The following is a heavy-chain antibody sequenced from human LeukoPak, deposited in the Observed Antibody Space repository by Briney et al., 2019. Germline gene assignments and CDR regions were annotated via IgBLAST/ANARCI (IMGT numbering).Heavy chain of an antibody. CDR1: GGSFSGYY. J-gene: IGHJ5*02. Sequence: TSETLSLTCAVYGGSFSGYYWSWIRQPPGKGLEWIGEINHSGSTYYNPSLKSRVTISVDTSKNQFSLKLSSVTAADTAVYYCARLAGVPAAIYWFDPWGQGTLVTVSS. V-gene: IGHV4-34*01. D-gene: IGHD2-2*02. CDR2: INHSGST. CDR3: ARLAGVPAAIYWFDP.